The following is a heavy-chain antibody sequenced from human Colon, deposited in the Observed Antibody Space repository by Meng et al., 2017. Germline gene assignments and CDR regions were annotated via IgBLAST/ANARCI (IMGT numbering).Heavy chain of an antibody. CDR2: ISYDGSNK. D-gene: IGHD4-17*01. CDR3: ARDAKHDYGDYVSGY. Sequence: GESLKISCATSGFTFSTYAMQWVRQAPGKGLEWVAVISYDGSNKYYADSVKGRFTISRDNSKNTLYLQMNSLRAEDTAVYYCARDAKHDYGDYVSGYWGQGTLVTVSS. J-gene: IGHJ4*02. V-gene: IGHV3-30*01. CDR1: GFTFSTYA.